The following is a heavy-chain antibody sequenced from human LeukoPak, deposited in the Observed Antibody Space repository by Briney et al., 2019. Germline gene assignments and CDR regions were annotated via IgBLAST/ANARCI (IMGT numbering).Heavy chain of an antibody. V-gene: IGHV4-59*11. CDR3: ARDIISEYSKSHSHFDP. Sequence: SETLSLTCTVSGGSLSSQYWSWIRQPPGKGLEWIGYIYYRGSISYNPSLKSRVTISVDTSKNQFSLRLNSVTAADTAVYYCARDIISEYSKSHSHFDPWGQGTLVTVSS. CDR1: GGSLSSQY. J-gene: IGHJ5*02. CDR2: IYYRGSI. D-gene: IGHD5-18*01.